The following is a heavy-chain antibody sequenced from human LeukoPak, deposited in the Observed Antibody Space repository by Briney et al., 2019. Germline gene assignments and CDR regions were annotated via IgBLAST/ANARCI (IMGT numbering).Heavy chain of an antibody. CDR3: AKGPRYDSSGYPFDY. CDR2: IYSDGNT. D-gene: IGHD3-22*01. CDR1: GFTVSSNY. V-gene: IGHV3-53*01. J-gene: IGHJ4*02. Sequence: GGSLRLSCAASGFTVSSNYMSWVRQAPGKGLGWVSVIYSDGNTYYADSVKGRFTISRDNSKNTLYLQMNSLRAEDTAVYYCAKGPRYDSSGYPFDYWGQGILVTVSS.